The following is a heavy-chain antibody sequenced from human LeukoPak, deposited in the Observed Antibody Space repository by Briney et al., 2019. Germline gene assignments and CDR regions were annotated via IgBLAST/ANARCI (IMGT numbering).Heavy chain of an antibody. CDR1: GDSFTSYW. Sequence: GESLEISCKGAGDSFTSYWIGYVRQMPGKGLEWMGIIYPGDSDTTYSPSFQGQVTISADKSISTAYLQWSSLKASDTAMYYCARSHLRSGWYNYWGQGTLVTVSS. D-gene: IGHD6-19*01. V-gene: IGHV5-51*01. J-gene: IGHJ4*02. CDR2: IYPGDSDT. CDR3: ARSHLRSGWYNY.